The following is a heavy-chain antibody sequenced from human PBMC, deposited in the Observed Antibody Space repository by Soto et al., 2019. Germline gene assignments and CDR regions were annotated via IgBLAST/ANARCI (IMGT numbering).Heavy chain of an antibody. CDR2: IVVGSGNT. V-gene: IGHV1-58*02. CDR1: GFTFTSSA. Sequence: SVKVSCKASGFTFTSSAMQWVRQARGQRLEWIGWIVVGSGNTNYAQKFQERVTITRDMSTSTAYMELSSLRSEDTAVYYCALFIVATIRDDYWGQGTLVTVSS. J-gene: IGHJ4*02. D-gene: IGHD5-12*01. CDR3: ALFIVATIRDDY.